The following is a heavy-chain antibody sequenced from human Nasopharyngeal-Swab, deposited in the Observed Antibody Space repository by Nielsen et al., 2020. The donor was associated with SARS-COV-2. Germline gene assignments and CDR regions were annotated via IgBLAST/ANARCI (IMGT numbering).Heavy chain of an antibody. CDR3: ARWAPRSYYFDY. V-gene: IGHV4-34*01. CDR2: INHSGST. CDR1: GGSFSGYY. J-gene: IGHJ4*02. Sequence: ESLRLSCAVYGGSFSGYYWSWIRQPPGKGLEWIGEINHSGSTNYNPSLKSRVTISVDTSKNQFSLKLSSVTAADTAVYYCARWAPRSYYFDYWGQGTLVTVSS.